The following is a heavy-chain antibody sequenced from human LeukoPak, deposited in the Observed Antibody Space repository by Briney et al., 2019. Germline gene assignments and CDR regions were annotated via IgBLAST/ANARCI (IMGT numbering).Heavy chain of an antibody. D-gene: IGHD6-13*01. J-gene: IGHJ4*02. V-gene: IGHV3-21*01. CDR1: GFTFSGYS. Sequence: GGSLRLSCAASGFTFSGYSMSWVRQAPGKGLEWVSSISGSSSYISYADSAKGRFTISRDNAKNSLYLQMNSLRAEDTAVYSCARVRGSSWSEYYFDYWGQGTLVTVSS. CDR2: ISGSSSYI. CDR3: ARVRGSSWSEYYFDY.